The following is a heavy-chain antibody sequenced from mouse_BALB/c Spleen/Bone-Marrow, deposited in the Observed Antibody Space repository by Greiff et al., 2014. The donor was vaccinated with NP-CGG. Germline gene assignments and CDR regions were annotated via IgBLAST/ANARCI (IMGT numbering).Heavy chain of an antibody. CDR2: ISNGSSTI. CDR3: ARKGAMITHYYAMDY. Sequence: DVMLVESGGGLVQPGGSRKLSCAASGFTFSSFGMHWVRQAPEKGLEWVAYISNGSSTIYYADTVKGRFTISGDNPKNTLFLQMTSLRSEDTAMYYCARKGAMITHYYAMDYWGQGTSVTVSS. J-gene: IGHJ4*01. CDR1: GFTFSSFG. D-gene: IGHD2-4*01. V-gene: IGHV5-17*02.